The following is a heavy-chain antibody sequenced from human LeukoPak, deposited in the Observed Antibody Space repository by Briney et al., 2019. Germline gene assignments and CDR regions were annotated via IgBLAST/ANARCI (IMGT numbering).Heavy chain of an antibody. CDR1: GYTFTGYY. J-gene: IGHJ4*02. D-gene: IGHD4-17*01. V-gene: IGHV1-2*02. Sequence: ASVKVSCKASGYTFTGYYMHWVRQAPGQGLEWMGWINPNSGGTNYAQKFQGRVTITADKSTSTAYMELSSLRSEDTAVYYCARGYGDYGKFDYWGQGTLVTVSS. CDR3: ARGYGDYGKFDY. CDR2: INPNSGGT.